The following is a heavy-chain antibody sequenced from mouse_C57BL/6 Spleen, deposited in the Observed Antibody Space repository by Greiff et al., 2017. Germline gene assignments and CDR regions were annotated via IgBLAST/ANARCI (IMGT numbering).Heavy chain of an antibody. D-gene: IGHD1-1*01. CDR1: GFTFSNYW. V-gene: IGHV6-3*01. CDR2: IRLKSDNYAT. Sequence: EVKLVESGGGLVQPGGSMKLSCVASGFTFSNYWMNWVRQSPEKGLEWVAQIRLKSDNYATHYAESVKGRFTISRDDSKSSVYLQMNNLRAEDTGIYYCTVLLPLRGYFDVWGTGTTITVSS. CDR3: TVLLPLRGYFDV. J-gene: IGHJ1*03.